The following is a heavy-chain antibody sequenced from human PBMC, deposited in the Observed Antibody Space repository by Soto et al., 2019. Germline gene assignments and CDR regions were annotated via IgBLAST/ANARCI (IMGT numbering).Heavy chain of an antibody. CDR1: GFTFSSYG. Sequence: GGSLRLSCAASGFTFSSYGMHWVRQAPDKGLEWVAVISYDGSNKYYADSVKGRFTISRDNSKNTLYLQMNSLRAEDTAVYYCAKTMNGVTPYWYFDLWGRGTLVTVSS. CDR2: ISYDGSNK. D-gene: IGHD3-10*02. V-gene: IGHV3-30*18. CDR3: AKTMNGVTPYWYFDL. J-gene: IGHJ2*01.